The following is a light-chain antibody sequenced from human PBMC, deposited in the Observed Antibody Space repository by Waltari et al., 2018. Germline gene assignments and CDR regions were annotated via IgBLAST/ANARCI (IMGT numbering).Light chain of an antibody. V-gene: IGLV2-14*03. Sequence: QSALTQPASVSGSPGQSTTIPCTGTRSAVGSYTYVSWYQQPPVKAPNLMIFDVSNRPSGVSNRFSGSKSGNTASLTISGLQAEDEADYYCSSYISSSTLELFGGGTSLTVL. CDR3: SSYISSSTLEL. CDR2: DVS. CDR1: RSAVGSYTY. J-gene: IGLJ2*01.